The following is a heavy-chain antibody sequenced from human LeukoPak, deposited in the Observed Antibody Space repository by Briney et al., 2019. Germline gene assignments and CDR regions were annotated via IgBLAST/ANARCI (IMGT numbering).Heavy chain of an antibody. V-gene: IGHV4-34*01. D-gene: IGHD5-12*01. J-gene: IGHJ4*02. CDR2: INHSGST. Sequence: SETLSLTCAVSGGSFSGYYWSWIRQPPGKGLEWIGEINHSGSTNYNPSLKSRVTISVDTSKNQFSLKLSSVTAADTAVYYCARAGYSGYGTDYWGQGTLVTVSS. CDR1: GGSFSGYY. CDR3: ARAGYSGYGTDY.